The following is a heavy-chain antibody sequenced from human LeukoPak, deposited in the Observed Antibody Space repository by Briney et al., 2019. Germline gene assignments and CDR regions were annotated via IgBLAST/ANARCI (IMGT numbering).Heavy chain of an antibody. CDR1: SGSFSDYY. CDR2: INHGGST. CDR3: ARVTSEQQLAIDY. D-gene: IGHD6-13*01. Sequence: SETLSLTCAVYSGSFSDYYWTWIRQPPGRGLEWIGEINHGGSTNYNPSLKSRVTMSVDTSKNQFSLKLSSVTAADTAVYYCARVTSEQQLAIDYWGQGTLVTVSS. V-gene: IGHV4-34*01. J-gene: IGHJ4*02.